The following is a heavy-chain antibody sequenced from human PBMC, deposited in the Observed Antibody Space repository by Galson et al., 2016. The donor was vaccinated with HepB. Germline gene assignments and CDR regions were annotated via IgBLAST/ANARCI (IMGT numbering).Heavy chain of an antibody. V-gene: IGHV1-69*13. CDR1: GGTFSSYG. CDR2: IIPIISTT. D-gene: IGHD6-13*01. CDR3: AREGIGYNSSPDAFDI. Sequence: SVKVSCKASGGTFSSYGVTWVRQAPGQGLEWMGEIIPIISTTKYAQNFQGRVTITADESTTTAYMELSSLRSEDTAVYYCAREGIGYNSSPDAFDIWSQGTMVTVSS. J-gene: IGHJ3*02.